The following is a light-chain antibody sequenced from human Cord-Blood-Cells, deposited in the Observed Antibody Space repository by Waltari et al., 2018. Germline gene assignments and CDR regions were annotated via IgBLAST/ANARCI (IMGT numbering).Light chain of an antibody. CDR1: QGISSY. J-gene: IGKJ3*01. CDR3: QQLNSYPR. Sequence: DIQLTQSPSFLSASVGDRVTITCRASQGISSYLAWYQQKPGKAPKLLIYAASPLQSGVPSRFSGSGSGTEFTLTISSLQPEDFATYYCQQLNSYPRFGPGTKVDIK. V-gene: IGKV1-9*01. CDR2: AAS.